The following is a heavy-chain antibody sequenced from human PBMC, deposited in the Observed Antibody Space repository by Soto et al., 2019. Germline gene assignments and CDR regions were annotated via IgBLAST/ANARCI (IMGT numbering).Heavy chain of an antibody. D-gene: IGHD3-10*01. CDR3: AKDACSYRYYFDP. CDR1: GFNFDKFA. CDR2: ISWTGGTI. Sequence: EVQLVASGGGLVMPGTSLRLSCGASGFNFDKFAMHWVRQAPGKGLEWVAGISWTGGTINYADSVKGRFTISRDNTKNSLHLPMNSLGVDDTALYSCAKDACSYRYYFDPWGQGTLVPVSS. V-gene: IGHV3-9*01. J-gene: IGHJ4*02.